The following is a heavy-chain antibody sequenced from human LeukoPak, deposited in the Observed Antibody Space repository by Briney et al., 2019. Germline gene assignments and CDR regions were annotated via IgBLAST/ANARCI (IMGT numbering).Heavy chain of an antibody. CDR2: INHSGST. CDR1: GGSFSGYY. V-gene: IGHV4-34*01. D-gene: IGHD3-22*01. CDR3: ARPPHYYDNSGYYDAY. J-gene: IGHJ4*02. Sequence: SETLSLTCAVYGGSFSGYYWSWIRQPPGKGLEWIGEINHSGSTNYNPSLKSRVTVSVDTSKNQLSLKLTSVTAADTAVYYCARPPHYYDNSGYYDAYWGQGTLVTVSS.